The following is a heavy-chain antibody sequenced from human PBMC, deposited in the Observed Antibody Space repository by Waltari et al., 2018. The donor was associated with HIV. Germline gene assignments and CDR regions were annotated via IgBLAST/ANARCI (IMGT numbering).Heavy chain of an antibody. D-gene: IGHD2-2*02. CDR2: INHRGST. V-gene: IGHV4-34*01. J-gene: IGHJ6*02. Sequence: QVQLQQWGAGLLKPSETLSLTCAVYGGSFRGYYSSWIRPPPGNGLEWIGEINHRGSTNYNPSLKSRVIISVDTSRNQFSLKLTSGTAADTAVYYCARARYCSSTRCYTKGRRNSFYYYALDVWGQGTTVTVSS. CDR1: GGSFRGYY. CDR3: ARARYCSSTRCYTKGRRNSFYYYALDV.